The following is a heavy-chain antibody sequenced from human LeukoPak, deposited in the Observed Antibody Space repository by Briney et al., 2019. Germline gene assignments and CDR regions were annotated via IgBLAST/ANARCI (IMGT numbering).Heavy chain of an antibody. Sequence: GASVRVSCKTSGYTFTNYDINWVRQATGQGLEWMGWMNPNSGNTGYAQKFQGRVTMTRNTSISTAYMELSSLRSEDTAVYYCARPHCSSTACHPREWFDPWGQGTLVTVSS. J-gene: IGHJ5*02. CDR1: GYTFTNYD. CDR3: ARPHCSSTACHPREWFDP. CDR2: MNPNSGNT. D-gene: IGHD2-2*01. V-gene: IGHV1-8*01.